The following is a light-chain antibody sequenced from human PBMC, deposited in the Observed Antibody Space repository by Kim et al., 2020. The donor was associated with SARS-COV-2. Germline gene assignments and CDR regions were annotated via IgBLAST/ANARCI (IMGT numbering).Light chain of an antibody. CDR1: QSVSSN. CDR3: QQYNNWPLT. V-gene: IGKV3-15*01. Sequence: SVSPGERVTRSCRASQSVSSNFAWYQQKPGQAPRLLIYGTSTRATSIPARFSGSGSGTEFTLTISSLQSEDFAVYYCQQYNNWPLTFGGGTKLEI. J-gene: IGKJ4*01. CDR2: GTS.